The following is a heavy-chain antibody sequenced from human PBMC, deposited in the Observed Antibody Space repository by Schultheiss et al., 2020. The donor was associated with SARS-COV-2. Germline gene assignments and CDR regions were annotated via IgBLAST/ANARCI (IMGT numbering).Heavy chain of an antibody. Sequence: GGSLRLSCAASGFTFSSYWMHWVRQAPGKGLVWVSRINSDGSSTSYADSVKGRFTISRDNSKNTLYLQMNSLRAEDTALYYCAKENNTGALFDYWGQGTLVTVSS. CDR3: AKENNTGALFDY. D-gene: IGHD1-14*01. CDR1: GFTFSSYW. V-gene: IGHV3-74*01. J-gene: IGHJ4*02. CDR2: INSDGSST.